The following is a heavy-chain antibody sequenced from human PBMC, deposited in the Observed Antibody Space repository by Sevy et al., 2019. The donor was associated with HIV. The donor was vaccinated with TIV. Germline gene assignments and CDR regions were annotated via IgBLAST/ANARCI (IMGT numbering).Heavy chain of an antibody. Sequence: GGSLRLSCTTSGFTFGDYAMNWVRQAPGKGLEWVAFLKGKVDGGTVDHAASVKGRFTISSDDSKSIAYLQMNDLTTEDTGVYYCTRWKGLQSIFDYWGQGALVTVSS. CDR2: LKGKVDGGTV. CDR3: TRWKGLQSIFDY. D-gene: IGHD1-1*01. J-gene: IGHJ4*02. V-gene: IGHV3-49*04. CDR1: GFTFGDYA.